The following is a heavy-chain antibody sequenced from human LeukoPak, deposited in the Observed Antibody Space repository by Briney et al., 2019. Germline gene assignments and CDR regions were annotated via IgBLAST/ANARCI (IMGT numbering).Heavy chain of an antibody. Sequence: GGSLRLSCAASGVTLSTYAMSWVRQAPGKGLEWVANIKQDGSEKYYVDSVKGRFTISRDNAKNSLYLQMNSLRAEDTAVYYCARDATMTGSNWFDPWGQGTLVTVSS. CDR1: GVTLSTYA. D-gene: IGHD1-14*01. J-gene: IGHJ5*02. CDR2: IKQDGSEK. CDR3: ARDATMTGSNWFDP. V-gene: IGHV3-7*01.